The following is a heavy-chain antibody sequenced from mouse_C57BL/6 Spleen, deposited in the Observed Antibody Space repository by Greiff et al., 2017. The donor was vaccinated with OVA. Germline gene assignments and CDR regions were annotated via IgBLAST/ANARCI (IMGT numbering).Heavy chain of an antibody. CDR1: GYTFTSYG. D-gene: IGHD1-1*01. CDR2: IYPRSGNT. J-gene: IGHJ3*01. V-gene: IGHV1-81*01. Sequence: QVQVQQSGAELARPGASVKLSCKASGYTFTSYGISWVKQRTGQGLEWIGEIYPRSGNTYYNEKFKGKATLTADKSSSTAYMELRSLTSEDSAVYFCADYYGSSYAWFAYWGQGTLVTVSA. CDR3: ADYYGSSYAWFAY.